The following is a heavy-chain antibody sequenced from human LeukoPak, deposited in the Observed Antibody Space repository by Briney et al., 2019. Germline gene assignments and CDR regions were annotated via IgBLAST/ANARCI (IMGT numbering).Heavy chain of an antibody. J-gene: IGHJ4*02. CDR3: ARDLD. CDR2: IGGIGSYI. Sequence: GGSLRLSCAASGFTFSDYSMNWVRQAPGRGLELVSSIGGIGSYIYYADSVKGRFTISRDNAKNALYLQMNNLRAEDTAVYYRARDLDWGQGTLVTVSS. CDR1: GFTFSDYS. V-gene: IGHV3-21*01.